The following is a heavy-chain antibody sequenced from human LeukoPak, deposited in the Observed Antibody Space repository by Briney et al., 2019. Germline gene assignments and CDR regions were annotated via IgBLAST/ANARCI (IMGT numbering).Heavy chain of an antibody. J-gene: IGHJ4*02. CDR1: GGSFSGYY. Sequence: SETLSLTCAVYGGSFSGYYWSWIRQPPGKGLEWIGEINHSGSTNYNPSLKSRFTISVDTSKNQFSLKLSSVTAADTAVYYCARDTYCGGDCSVPFDYWGQGTLVTVS. D-gene: IGHD2-21*02. CDR2: INHSGST. V-gene: IGHV4-34*01. CDR3: ARDTYCGGDCSVPFDY.